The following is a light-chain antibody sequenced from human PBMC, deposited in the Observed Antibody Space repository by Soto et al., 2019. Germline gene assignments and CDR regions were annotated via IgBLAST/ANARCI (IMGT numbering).Light chain of an antibody. CDR2: GPS. Sequence: EIVWTQSPGTLSLSPGERATLSCRASQSVSSSSLAWYQQKPGQAPRLLIYGPSSRATGIPDRFSGSGSGTDFTLTISRLEPEDFAVFYCQQYGSSPYTFGQGTKLEIK. J-gene: IGKJ2*01. CDR1: QSVSSSS. V-gene: IGKV3-20*01. CDR3: QQYGSSPYT.